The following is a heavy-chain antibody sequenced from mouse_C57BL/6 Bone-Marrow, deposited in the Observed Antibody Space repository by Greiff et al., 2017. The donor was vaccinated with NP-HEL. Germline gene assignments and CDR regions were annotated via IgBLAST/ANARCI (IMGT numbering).Heavy chain of an antibody. CDR1: GFNIKDDY. J-gene: IGHJ2*01. V-gene: IGHV14-4*01. CDR3: TVTVVAPYFDY. CDR2: IDPETGDT. D-gene: IGHD1-1*01. Sequence: VQLQQSGAKLVRPGASVKLSCTASGFNIKDDYMHWVKQRPEQGLEWIGWIDPETGDTEYASKFQGKATITADTSSNTAYLQLSSLTSEDTAVYYCTVTVVAPYFDYWGQGTTLTVSS.